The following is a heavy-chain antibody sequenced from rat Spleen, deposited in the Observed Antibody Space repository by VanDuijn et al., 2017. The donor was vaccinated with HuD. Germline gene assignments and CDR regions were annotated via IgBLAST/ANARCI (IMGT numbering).Heavy chain of an antibody. V-gene: IGHV5-29*01. CDR2: IIYNGDGT. J-gene: IGHJ2*01. CDR3: GRDLAMGQYEDC. CDR1: GFTFSNSG. D-gene: IGHD1-7*01. Sequence: EVQLVESGGGLVQPGRSLKLSCAASGFTFSNSGMAWVRQAPTKGLEWVATIIYNGDGTYYPDSVKGRFTISRDNAKNTLYLQMNSPTTEDTATYFGGRDLAMGQYEDCWGQGVMVTVSS.